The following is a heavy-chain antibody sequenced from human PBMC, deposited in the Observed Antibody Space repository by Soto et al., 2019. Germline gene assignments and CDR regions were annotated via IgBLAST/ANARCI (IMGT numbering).Heavy chain of an antibody. J-gene: IGHJ3*02. V-gene: IGHV1-24*01. D-gene: IGHD3-10*01. CDR1: GYLLAEFA. CDR2: FDPEDGET. Sequence: QVQLVQSGAEVTKPGASVRVSCKVSGYLLAEFAIHWVRQAPGKGLEWMGGFDPEDGETIYAQSFQGRVTMTEDTSTDTAYMELNSLRSEDTAVYYCATYLVTTMHVFDIWGQGTVVTFSS. CDR3: ATYLVTTMHVFDI.